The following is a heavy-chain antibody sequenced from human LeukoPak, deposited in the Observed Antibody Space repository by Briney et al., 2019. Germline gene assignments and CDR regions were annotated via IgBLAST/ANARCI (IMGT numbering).Heavy chain of an antibody. J-gene: IGHJ4*02. CDR3: AREGLAAAGLDY. D-gene: IGHD6-13*01. CDR1: GYTFTGYY. V-gene: IGHV1-2*02. CDR2: INPNSGGT. Sequence: GASVKVSCKASGYTFTGYYMHWVRQAPGQGLKWMGWINPNSGGTNYAQKFQGRVTMTRDTSISTAYMELSGLRSDDTAVYYCAREGLAAAGLDYWGQGTLVTVSS.